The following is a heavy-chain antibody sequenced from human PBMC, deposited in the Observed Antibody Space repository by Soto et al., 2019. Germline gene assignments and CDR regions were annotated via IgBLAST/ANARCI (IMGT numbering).Heavy chain of an antibody. Sequence: GGSLRLSCAASGFTFSSYAMHWVRQAPGKGLEWVAVISYDGSNKYYADSVKGRFTISRDNSKNTLYLQMNSLRAEDTAVYYCAGGGCSGGSCYSALDYFDYWGQGTLVTVSS. V-gene: IGHV3-30-3*01. CDR1: GFTFSSYA. D-gene: IGHD2-15*01. CDR3: AGGGCSGGSCYSALDYFDY. CDR2: ISYDGSNK. J-gene: IGHJ4*02.